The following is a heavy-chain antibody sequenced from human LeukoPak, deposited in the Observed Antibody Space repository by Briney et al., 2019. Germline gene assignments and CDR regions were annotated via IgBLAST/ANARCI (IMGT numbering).Heavy chain of an antibody. Sequence: GGSLRLSCAASGFTFSSYSMNWVRQAPGKGLEWVASITSSSTSMYYADSVKGRFTISRDNAKNSLYLQMNSLRAEDTAVYYCARTYYDILTGYNPYFDFWGQGTLVTVSS. CDR3: ARTYYDILTGYNPYFDF. CDR2: ITSSSTSM. CDR1: GFTFSSYS. D-gene: IGHD3-9*01. J-gene: IGHJ4*02. V-gene: IGHV3-21*01.